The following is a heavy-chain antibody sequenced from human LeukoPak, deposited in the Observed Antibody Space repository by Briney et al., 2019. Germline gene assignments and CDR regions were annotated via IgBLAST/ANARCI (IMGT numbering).Heavy chain of an antibody. CDR2: MNPNSGNT. J-gene: IGHJ5*02. D-gene: IGHD3-10*01. V-gene: IGHV1-8*01. CDR1: GYTFTSYD. CDR3: ARGFGEAYYYGSGSP. Sequence: ASVKVSCKASGYTFTSYDINWVRQATGQGLEWMGWMNPNSGNTDYAQKFQGRVTMTRNTSISTAYMELSSPRSEDTAVYYCARGFGEAYYYGSGSPWGQGTLVTVSS.